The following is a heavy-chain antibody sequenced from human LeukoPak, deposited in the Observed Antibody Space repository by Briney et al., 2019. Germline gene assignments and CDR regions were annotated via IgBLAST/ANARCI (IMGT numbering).Heavy chain of an antibody. Sequence: PGRSLRLSCAASGFTFSSYAMHWVRQAPGKGLEWVAVISYDGSNKYDADSVKGRFTISRDNSKNTLYLQMNSLRAEDTAVYYCARGPYYDSSGYSYFDYWGQGTLVTVSS. J-gene: IGHJ4*02. D-gene: IGHD3-22*01. V-gene: IGHV3-30-3*01. CDR3: ARGPYYDSSGYSYFDY. CDR1: GFTFSSYA. CDR2: ISYDGSNK.